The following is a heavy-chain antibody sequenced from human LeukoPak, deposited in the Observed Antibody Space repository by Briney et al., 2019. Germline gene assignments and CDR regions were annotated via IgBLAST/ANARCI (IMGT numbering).Heavy chain of an antibody. J-gene: IGHJ4*02. CDR3: AKDIVVTPSPVDY. D-gene: IGHD4-23*01. CDR2: ISGSGGST. V-gene: IGHV3-23*01. Sequence: PGGSLRLSCAASGFTFSSYAMSWVRQAPGKGLEWVSAISGSGGSTYYADSVKGRFTISRGNSKNTLYLQMNSLRAEGTAVYYCAKDIVVTPSPVDYWGQGTLVTVSS. CDR1: GFTFSSYA.